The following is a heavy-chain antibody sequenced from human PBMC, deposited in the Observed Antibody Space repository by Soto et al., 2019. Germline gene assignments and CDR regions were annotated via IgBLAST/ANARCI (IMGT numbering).Heavy chain of an antibody. CDR2: IKAGIGND. J-gene: IGHJ4*02. V-gene: IGHV1-3*01. CDR1: GYTFTSYA. D-gene: IGHD2-21*01. CDR3: AGGGEAIEY. Sequence: ASVKVSCKASGYTFTSYAMQWVHQTPGQGLEWMGWIKAGIGNDKYSQKLQCRVKITRYISSSTAYMKLSSLRSEDTAVYYCAGGGEAIEYWGQGTLV.